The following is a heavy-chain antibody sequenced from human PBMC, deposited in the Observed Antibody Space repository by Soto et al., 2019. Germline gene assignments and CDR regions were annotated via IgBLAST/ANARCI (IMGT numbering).Heavy chain of an antibody. CDR3: AKTWFRGYIDY. V-gene: IGHV3-23*01. J-gene: IGHJ4*02. Sequence: VGPLRLSCAASGFTFSSYAMSWFRKAPGKGLEWVSAISGSGGSTYYADSVKGRFTISRDNSKNTLYLQMNSLRAEDTAVYYCAKTWFRGYIDYWGQGTLVTVSS. CDR2: ISGSGGST. CDR1: GFTFSSYA. D-gene: IGHD3-22*01.